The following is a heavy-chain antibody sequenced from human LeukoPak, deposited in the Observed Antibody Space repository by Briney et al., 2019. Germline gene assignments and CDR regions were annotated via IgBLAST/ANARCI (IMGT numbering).Heavy chain of an antibody. CDR1: GGSISSSSYY. D-gene: IGHD3-9*01. V-gene: IGHV4-39*01. J-gene: IGHJ4*02. CDR3: ARSPITITPER. Sequence: NPSETLSLTCTVSGGSISSSSYYWGWIRQPPGKGLEWIGSIYYRGSTYYNPSLKSRVTISVDTSKNQFSLKLSSVTAADTAMYYCARSPITITPERWSQGTLVTVSS. CDR2: IYYRGST.